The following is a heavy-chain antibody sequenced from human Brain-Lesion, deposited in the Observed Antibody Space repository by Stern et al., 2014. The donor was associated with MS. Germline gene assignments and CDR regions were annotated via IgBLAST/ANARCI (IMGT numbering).Heavy chain of an antibody. J-gene: IGHJ4*02. D-gene: IGHD4-17*01. CDR2: ITPFTGNT. CDR1: GNTFTNRY. Sequence: VQLVQSGAEVKKTGSSVKVSCQASGNTFTNRYLHWVRQAPGQPLEWMGWITPFTGNTNYAQNFQDRVTITMDRSMSTAYMDLSSLRSDDTAIYFCAEGGSYGFVYWGQGTLVTVSS. V-gene: IGHV1-45*02. CDR3: AEGGSYGFVY.